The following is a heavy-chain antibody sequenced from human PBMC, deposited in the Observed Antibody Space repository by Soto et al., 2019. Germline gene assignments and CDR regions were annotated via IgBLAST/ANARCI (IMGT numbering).Heavy chain of an antibody. J-gene: IGHJ4*02. CDR2: ISWNSGSI. V-gene: IGHV3-9*01. CDR1: GFTFDDYA. D-gene: IGHD5-12*01. Sequence: GGSLRLSCAASGFTFDDYAMHWVRQAPGKGLEWVSGISWNSGSIGYADSVKGRFTISRDNAKNSLYLQMNSLRAEDTALYYCAKDTYYGYSGYGTYFDYWGQGTLVTVSS. CDR3: AKDTYYGYSGYGTYFDY.